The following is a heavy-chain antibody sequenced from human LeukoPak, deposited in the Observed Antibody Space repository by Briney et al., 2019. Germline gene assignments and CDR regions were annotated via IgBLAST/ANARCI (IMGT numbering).Heavy chain of an antibody. CDR3: ARVAGLNYYYYYYMDV. J-gene: IGHJ6*03. D-gene: IGHD6-19*01. V-gene: IGHV4-34*01. Sequence: PSETLSLTCAVYGGSFSGYYWSWIRQPPGKGLEWIGEINHSGSTNYNPSLKSRVTISVDTSKNQFSLKLSSVTAADTAVYYCARVAGLNYYYYYYMDVWGKGTTVTVSS. CDR1: GGSFSGYY. CDR2: INHSGST.